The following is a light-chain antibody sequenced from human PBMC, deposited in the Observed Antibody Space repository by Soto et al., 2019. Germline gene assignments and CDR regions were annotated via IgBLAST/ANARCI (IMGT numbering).Light chain of an antibody. CDR3: TSWTTSTTMI. J-gene: IGLJ2*01. Sequence: QSALTQPASVSGFPGQSITISCTGTRSDIGAYNFVSWYQQHPGAVPKLILYDVNVRPSGVSNRFSGSKSGNTASLTISGLQDEDEADYYCTSWTTSTTMIFGGGTKVTVL. CDR1: RSDIGAYNF. CDR2: DVN. V-gene: IGLV2-14*03.